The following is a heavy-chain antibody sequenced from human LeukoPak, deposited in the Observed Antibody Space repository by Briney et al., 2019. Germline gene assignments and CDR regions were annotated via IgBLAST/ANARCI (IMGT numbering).Heavy chain of an antibody. CDR2: IYSSGTT. CDR3: ARYSSGYYSVFDY. V-gene: IGHV4-59*01. Sequence: PTETLSLTCTVSDGSITHYYWAWMRQPPGKGLEWIGYIYSSGTTNYNPSLKSRVTISVATSKNQVSLNLRSVTAADTAVYYCARYSSGYYSVFDYWGPGTLVSVSS. CDR1: DGSITHYY. J-gene: IGHJ4*02. D-gene: IGHD3-22*01.